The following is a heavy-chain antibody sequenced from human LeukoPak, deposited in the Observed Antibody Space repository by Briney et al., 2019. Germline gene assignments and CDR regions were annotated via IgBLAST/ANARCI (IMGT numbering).Heavy chain of an antibody. D-gene: IGHD6-19*01. CDR1: GGSFSGYY. V-gene: IGHV4-34*01. J-gene: IGHJ5*02. CDR2: INHSGGT. CDR3: ARGFGWSLSLDP. Sequence: SETLSLTCAVYGGSFSGYYWSWIRQPPGKGLEWIGEINHSGGTNYNPSLKSRVTISVDTSKNQFSLKLSSVTAADTAVYYCARGFGWSLSLDPWGQGTLVTVSS.